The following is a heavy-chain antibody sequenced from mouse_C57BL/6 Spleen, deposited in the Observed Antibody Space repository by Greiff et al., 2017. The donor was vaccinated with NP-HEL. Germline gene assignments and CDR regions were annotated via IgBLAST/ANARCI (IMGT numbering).Heavy chain of an antibody. J-gene: IGHJ2*01. D-gene: IGHD2-10*02. Sequence: QVQLQQSGAELARPGASVKLSCKASGYTFTSYGISWVKQRTGQGLEWIGEIYPRSGNTYYNEKFKGKATLTADKSSSTEYMELRRLTSEDSAVYVCARDPRVYHGSPGGQGTTLTVSS. CDR2: IYPRSGNT. V-gene: IGHV1-81*01. CDR3: ARDPRVYHGSP. CDR1: GYTFTSYG.